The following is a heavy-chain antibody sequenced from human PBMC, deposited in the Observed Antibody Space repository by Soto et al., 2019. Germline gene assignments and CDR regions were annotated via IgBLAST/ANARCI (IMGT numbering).Heavy chain of an antibody. V-gene: IGHV1-18*01. J-gene: IGHJ5*01. D-gene: IGHD1-1*01. CDR1: GYSFYNSG. CDR3: SKNGTSWFAS. CDR2: ISVFNGYA. Sequence: QVQLVQSGPELKKPGASVKVSCKTSGYSFYNSGISWVRQAPGQGLEWMGWISVFNGYAHYAQKFQGRVSMTADTLTSTAYMELRGLRSHDTAMYYCSKNGTSWFASWGQGTPVTVSS.